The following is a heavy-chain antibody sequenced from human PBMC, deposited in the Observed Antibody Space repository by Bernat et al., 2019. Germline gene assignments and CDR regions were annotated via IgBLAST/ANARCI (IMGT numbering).Heavy chain of an antibody. V-gene: IGHV4-59*01. D-gene: IGHD2-15*01. CDR2: IYYSGST. CDR3: ARVVNYWGGSCYSYFDY. Sequence: QVQLQESGPGLVKPSETLSLTCTVSGGSISSYYWSWIRQPPGKGLEWIGYIYYSGSTNYNPSLKSRVTISVDTSKNQFSLKLSSVTAADTAVYYCARVVNYWGGSCYSYFDYWGQGTLVTVSS. CDR1: GGSISSYY. J-gene: IGHJ4*02.